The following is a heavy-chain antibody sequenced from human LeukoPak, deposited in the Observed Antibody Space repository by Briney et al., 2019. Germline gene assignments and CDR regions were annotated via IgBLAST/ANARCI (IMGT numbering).Heavy chain of an antibody. J-gene: IGHJ5*02. V-gene: IGHV1-18*01. Sequence: ASVKVSCKASGYTFTSYGISWVRQAPGQGLEWMGWISAYNGNTNYAQKLQGRVTMTTDTSTSTAYMELRSLRSDDTAVYYCARDWMTTVTTTGWFNWFDPWGQGTLVTVSS. CDR2: ISAYNGNT. CDR3: ARDWMTTVTTTGWFNWFDP. D-gene: IGHD4-17*01. CDR1: GYTFTSYG.